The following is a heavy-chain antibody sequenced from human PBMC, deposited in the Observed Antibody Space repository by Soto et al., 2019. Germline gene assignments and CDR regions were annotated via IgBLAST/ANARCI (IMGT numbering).Heavy chain of an antibody. D-gene: IGHD2-2*01. V-gene: IGHV1-18*01. CDR1: GYTLTSYS. CDR2: INVYNGNK. Sequence: QVQLVQSGAEVKKPGASVKVSCKTSGYTLTSYSISWVRQAPGQGLEWMGWINVYNGNKKYAQNLQGRVTMTTDTPTSTAYMELRSLRSDDTAVYYCARDLSVGWFDPWGQGTLVTVSS. CDR3: ARDLSVGWFDP. J-gene: IGHJ5*02.